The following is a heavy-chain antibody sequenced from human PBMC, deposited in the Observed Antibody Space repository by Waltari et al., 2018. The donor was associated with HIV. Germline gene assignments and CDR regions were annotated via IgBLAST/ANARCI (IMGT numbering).Heavy chain of an antibody. CDR2: VVPFSATT. Sequence: QVQLVQSGAEVKKRASSVKVSCKPSGGTSSHFAFNWVQQAPRQGLEWLGGVVPFSATTTYERKFQGRVTISATASTGTAYMELRSLTTDDTAVYYCARSLLTPYYFDSWGQGTLVTVSS. CDR1: GGTSSHFA. V-gene: IGHV1-69*12. CDR3: ARSLLTPYYFDS. D-gene: IGHD2-21*02. J-gene: IGHJ4*02.